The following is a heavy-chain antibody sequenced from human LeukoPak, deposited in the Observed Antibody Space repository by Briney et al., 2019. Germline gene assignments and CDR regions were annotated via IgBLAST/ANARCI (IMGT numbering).Heavy chain of an antibody. CDR1: GGSFSGYY. D-gene: IGHD3-10*01. CDR3: ASLGELLWFGDTGGAGWFDP. J-gene: IGHJ5*02. Sequence: SETLSLTCAVYGGSFSGYYWSWIRQPPGKGLEWIGEINHSGSTNYNPSLKSRVTISVDTSKNQFSLKLSPVTAADTAVYYCASLGELLWFGDTGGAGWFDPWGQGTLVTVSS. CDR2: INHSGST. V-gene: IGHV4-34*01.